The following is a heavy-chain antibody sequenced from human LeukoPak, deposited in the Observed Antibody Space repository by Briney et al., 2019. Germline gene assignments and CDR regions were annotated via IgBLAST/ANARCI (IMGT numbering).Heavy chain of an antibody. J-gene: IGHJ4*02. V-gene: IGHV1-18*01. CDR2: ISAYNGNT. CDR3: ARDYGSGDTRFDY. Sequence: ASVKVSCKASGYTFTTYGISWVRQAPGQGLEWMGWISAYNGNTNYPQKLQDRVTMTTDTSTSTAYMELRSLRSGDTAVYYCARDYGSGDTRFDYWGQGTLVTVSS. D-gene: IGHD3-10*01. CDR1: GYTFTTYG.